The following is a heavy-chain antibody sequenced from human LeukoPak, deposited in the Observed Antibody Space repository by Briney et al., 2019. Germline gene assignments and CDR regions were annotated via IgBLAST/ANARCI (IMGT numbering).Heavy chain of an antibody. V-gene: IGHV1-46*01. Sequence: ASVKVSCKASGYTFTSYYMHWVRQAPGQGLEWMGIINTSGGSTSYAQKFQGRVTMTRDTSTSTVYMELSSLRSEDTAVYYCAKGAYQLLFDYWGQGTLVTVSS. CDR3: AKGAYQLLFDY. CDR2: INTSGGST. J-gene: IGHJ4*02. D-gene: IGHD2-2*01. CDR1: GYTFTSYY.